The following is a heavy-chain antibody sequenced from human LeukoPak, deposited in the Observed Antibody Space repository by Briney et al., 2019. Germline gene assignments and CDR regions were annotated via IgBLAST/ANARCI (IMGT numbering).Heavy chain of an antibody. D-gene: IGHD1-7*01. J-gene: IGHJ4*02. Sequence: GGSLRLSCAASGFTFSSYAMSWVRQAPGKGLEWVSAIRVGGETHYADSVKGRFTISRDSSENTLYLQMSGLRAEDTAVYYCAKGTRDAGYYFDYWGQGTLVTVSS. CDR2: IRVGGET. V-gene: IGHV3-23*01. CDR1: GFTFSSYA. CDR3: AKGTRDAGYYFDY.